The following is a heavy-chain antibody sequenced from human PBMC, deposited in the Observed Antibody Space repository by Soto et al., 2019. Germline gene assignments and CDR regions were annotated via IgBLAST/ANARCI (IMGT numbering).Heavy chain of an antibody. CDR3: ARDGSMRYFDY. CDR2: ISSNGDST. Sequence: EVQLVESGGGLVQPGGSLRLSCAASGFTFSTYAVHWVRQAPGKGLEYVSAISSNGDSTYYANSVKGRFTISRDNSKNTLYLQMGSLRVEDMAVYYCARDGSMRYFDYWGQGTLVTVSS. CDR1: GFTFSTYA. J-gene: IGHJ4*02. V-gene: IGHV3-64*01.